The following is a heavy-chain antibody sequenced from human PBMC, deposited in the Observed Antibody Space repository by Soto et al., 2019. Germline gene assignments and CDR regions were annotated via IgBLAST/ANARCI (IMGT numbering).Heavy chain of an antibody. Sequence: EAPLVESGGNLAQPGGSLSLSCAGSGFTFNNFRMNWVRLAPGKGLEWVSYISSTGNSVSYADSVKGRFTISRDNAKKSLYLQMNTLRDGDTAVYYCARDPGYYDSSGHFYSYGLDVWGQGTTVIVS. V-gene: IGHV3-48*02. J-gene: IGHJ6*02. D-gene: IGHD3-22*01. CDR1: GFTFNNFR. CDR3: ARDPGYYDSSGHFYSYGLDV. CDR2: ISSTGNSV.